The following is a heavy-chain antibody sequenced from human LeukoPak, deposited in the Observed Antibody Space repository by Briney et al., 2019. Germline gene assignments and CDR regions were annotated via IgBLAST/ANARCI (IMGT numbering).Heavy chain of an antibody. J-gene: IGHJ6*02. CDR3: AARIGRYLYYFGMDV. V-gene: IGHV4-34*01. CDR2: INGSGST. Sequence: PETLSLTCDVSGGPFSHYYWTWIRQPPGKGLEWIGEINGSGSTNYDPSLKSRVTISVDTSRKHFSLNLTSVTAADTAVYFCAARIGRYLYYFGMDVWGQGTTVTVSS. CDR1: GGPFSHYY. D-gene: IGHD1-26*01.